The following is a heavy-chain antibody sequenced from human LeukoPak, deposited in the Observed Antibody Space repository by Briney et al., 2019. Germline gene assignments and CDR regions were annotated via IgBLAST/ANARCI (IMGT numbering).Heavy chain of an antibody. J-gene: IGHJ6*02. CDR1: GFTFSRYA. CDR2: ISYDANIGSNK. Sequence: GSLRLSCATSGFTFSRYAMHWVRQAPGKGLEWVALISYDANIGSNKYYADSVKGRFTISRDNSKNTLYLQMNSLRAEDTAVYYCARGGTARPYYYYGLDVWGQGTTVTVSS. CDR3: ARGGTARPYYYYGLDV. D-gene: IGHD6-6*01. V-gene: IGHV3-30-3*01.